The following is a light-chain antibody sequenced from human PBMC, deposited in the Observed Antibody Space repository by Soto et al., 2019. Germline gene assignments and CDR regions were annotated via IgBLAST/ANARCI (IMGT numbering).Light chain of an antibody. CDR3: QSYDSSLSSVV. CDR1: SSNIGARYD. V-gene: IGLV1-40*01. CDR2: GNT. Sequence: QSVLTQPPSVSGAPGQRVTISCTGSSSNIGARYDIHWYQQLPGTAPKLLIYGNTNRPSGVPDRFSGSKSGTSASLPITGLQAEDEADYFCQSYDSSLSSVVFGGGTKVTVL. J-gene: IGLJ2*01.